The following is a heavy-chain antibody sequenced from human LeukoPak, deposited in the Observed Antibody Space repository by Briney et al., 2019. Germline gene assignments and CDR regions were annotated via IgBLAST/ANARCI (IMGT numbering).Heavy chain of an antibody. D-gene: IGHD2-2*01. CDR1: GFRFNTYW. V-gene: IGHV3-48*04. J-gene: IGHJ4*02. CDR3: AKGCSSTSCYEYGVGEYYFDY. CDR2: ISSSGSTI. Sequence: GGSLRLSCAASGFRFNTYWMSWVRQAPGKGLEWVSYISSSGSTIYYADSVKGRFTISRDNAKNSLYLQMNSLRAEDTAVYYCAKGCSSTSCYEYGVGEYYFDYWGQGTLVTVSS.